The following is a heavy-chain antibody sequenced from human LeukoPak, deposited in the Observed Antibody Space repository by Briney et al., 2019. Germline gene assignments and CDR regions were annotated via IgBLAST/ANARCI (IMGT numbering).Heavy chain of an antibody. CDR2: IYYTGNT. J-gene: IGHJ5*02. CDR1: GGSISSGGYS. D-gene: IGHD6-13*01. CDR3: ARVLAAAGNNWFDP. V-gene: IGHV4-30-4*07. Sequence: SQTLSLTCAVSGGSISSGGYSWSWIRQPPGNAMEFIAYIYYTGNTYFNPSLKSRVTISVDTSKNQFSLKLSSVTAADTAVYYCARVLAAAGNNWFDPWGQGTLVTVSS.